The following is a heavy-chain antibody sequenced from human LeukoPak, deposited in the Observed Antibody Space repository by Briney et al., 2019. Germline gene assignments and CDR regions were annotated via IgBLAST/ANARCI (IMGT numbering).Heavy chain of an antibody. CDR3: AAAMTEYWYLDL. CDR1: GFTFSTYA. J-gene: IGHJ2*01. CDR2: VVNSGSNT. Sequence: PGGSLRLSCAASGFTFSTYAMSWVRQAPGKGPEWVSGVVNSGSNTYYVDSVKGRFTISRDNSKNMLWLQMNSLRAEDTAVYYCAAAMTEYWYLDLWGRGTLVTVSS. D-gene: IGHD2-21*02. V-gene: IGHV3-23*05.